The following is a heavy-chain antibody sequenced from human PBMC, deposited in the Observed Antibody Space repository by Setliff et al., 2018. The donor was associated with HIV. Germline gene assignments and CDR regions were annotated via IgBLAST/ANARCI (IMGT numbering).Heavy chain of an antibody. CDR1: GYSISSGYY. D-gene: IGHD5-18*01. J-gene: IGHJ4*02. V-gene: IGHV4-38-2*01. Sequence: SETLSLTCAVSGYSISSGYYWGWLRQPPGKGLEWIGSMYDSGSTYYNPSLKSRVTISVDSSKNQFSLKPNSVTAADTAVYYWARGGLYSPAPPGEGHFFDYWGQGTLVTVSS. CDR2: MYDSGST. CDR3: ARGGLYSPAPPGEGHFFDY.